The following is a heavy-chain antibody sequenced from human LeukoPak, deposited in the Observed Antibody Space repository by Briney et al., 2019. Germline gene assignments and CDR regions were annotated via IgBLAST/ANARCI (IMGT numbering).Heavy chain of an antibody. CDR2: ISYDGSNK. D-gene: IGHD3-3*02. CDR3: ASLHFTGTFDY. V-gene: IGHV3-30*03. J-gene: IGHJ4*02. Sequence: PGGSLRLSCAASGFTFSSYWMSWVRQAPGKGLEWVAVISYDGSNKYYADSVKGRFTISRDNSKNTLYLQMNSLRAEDTAVYYCASLHFTGTFDYWGQGTLVTVSS. CDR1: GFTFSSYW.